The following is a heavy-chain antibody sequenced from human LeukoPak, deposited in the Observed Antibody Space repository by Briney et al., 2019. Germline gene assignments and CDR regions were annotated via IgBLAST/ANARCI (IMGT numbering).Heavy chain of an antibody. J-gene: IGHJ4*02. D-gene: IGHD5-18*01. V-gene: IGHV3-11*06. CDR1: GFTFSDYY. CDR2: ISSNSRYI. CDR3: AASTKHTAMVDY. Sequence: KPGGSLRLSCAASGFTFSDYYMSWIRQAPGKGLEWVSYISSNSRYIYYADSVKGRFTISRDNAKNSLHLQMNSLRAEDTAVYYCAASTKHTAMVDYWGQGTLVTVSS.